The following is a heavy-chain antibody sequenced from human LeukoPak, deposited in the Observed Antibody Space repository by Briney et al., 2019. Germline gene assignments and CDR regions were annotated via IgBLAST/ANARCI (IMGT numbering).Heavy chain of an antibody. D-gene: IGHD3-10*01. CDR1: GGSFSGYY. CDR3: ARRNYGSGRRDY. J-gene: IGHJ4*02. CDR2: IYYSGST. Sequence: PSETLSLTCAVYGGSFSGYYWSWIRQPPGKGLEWIGSIYYSGSTYYNPSLKSRVTISVDTSKNQFSLKLSSVTAADTAVYYCARRNYGSGRRDYWGQGTLVTVSS. V-gene: IGHV4-34*01.